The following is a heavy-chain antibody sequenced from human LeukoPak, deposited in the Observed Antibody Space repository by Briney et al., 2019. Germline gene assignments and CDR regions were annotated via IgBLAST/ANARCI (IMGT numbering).Heavy chain of an antibody. CDR3: ARDPLFSYAFDI. Sequence: PGGSLRLSCAASGFTFSSYWMHWVRQAPGKGLVWVSRINSDGSSTSYADSVKGRFTISRDNAKNTLYLQMNSPRAEDTAVYYCARDPLFSYAFDIWGQGTMVTVSS. J-gene: IGHJ3*02. CDR1: GFTFSSYW. V-gene: IGHV3-74*01. D-gene: IGHD3-10*02. CDR2: INSDGSST.